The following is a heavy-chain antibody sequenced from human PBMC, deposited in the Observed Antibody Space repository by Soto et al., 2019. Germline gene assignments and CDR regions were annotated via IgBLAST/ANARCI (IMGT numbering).Heavy chain of an antibody. CDR2: IKQDGSEK. Sequence: EVQLVESGGGLVQPGGSLRVSCAADGFSFSDYWMTWVRQVPGKGLECVANIKQDGSEKYYADSVKGRFTISRDNAKSSLYVQLNSLRAEDTAVYYCARSRAGRTAASYYDYMDVWGKGTTVTVSS. D-gene: IGHD2-2*01. CDR3: ARSRAGRTAASYYDYMDV. V-gene: IGHV3-7*01. J-gene: IGHJ6*03. CDR1: GFSFSDYW.